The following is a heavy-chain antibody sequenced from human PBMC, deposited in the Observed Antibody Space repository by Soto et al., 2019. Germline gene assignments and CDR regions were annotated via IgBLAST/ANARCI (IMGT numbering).Heavy chain of an antibody. J-gene: IGHJ4*02. V-gene: IGHV3-21*01. CDR2: ISSSSSYI. Sequence: EVQLVESGGGLVKPGGSLRLSCAASGFTFSCYSMNWVRQAPGKGLEWVSSISSSSSYIYYADSVKGRFTISRDNAKNSLYLQMNSLRAEDTAVYYCARETYYYGSGNLGYWGQGTLVTVSS. CDR1: GFTFSCYS. D-gene: IGHD3-10*01. CDR3: ARETYYYGSGNLGY.